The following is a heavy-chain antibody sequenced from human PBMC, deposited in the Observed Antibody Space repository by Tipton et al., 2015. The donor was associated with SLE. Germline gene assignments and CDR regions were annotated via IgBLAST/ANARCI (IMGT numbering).Heavy chain of an antibody. CDR2: INHSGST. CDR3: ARHGGYYFDY. J-gene: IGHJ4*02. D-gene: IGHD4-23*01. CDR1: GGSFSGYY. V-gene: IGHV4-34*01. Sequence: TLSLTCAVYGGSFSGYYWNWIRQPPGKGLEWIGEINHSGSTNYNPSLKSRVTISVDTSKNQFSLKLSSVAAADTAVYYCARHGGYYFDYWGQGTLVTVSS.